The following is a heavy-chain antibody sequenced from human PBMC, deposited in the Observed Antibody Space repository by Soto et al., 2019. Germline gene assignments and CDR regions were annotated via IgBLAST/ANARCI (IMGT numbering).Heavy chain of an antibody. Sequence: PGGSLRLSCAASGFIFSSYAMSWVRQAPGKGLEWVSAISGSGGSTYYADSVKGRFTISRDNSKNTLYLQMNSLRAEDTAVYYCAKESEMSLSDYDWFDPWGQGTLVTVSS. CDR2: ISGSGGST. J-gene: IGHJ5*02. CDR1: GFIFSSYA. CDR3: AKESEMSLSDYDWFDP. D-gene: IGHD4-17*01. V-gene: IGHV3-23*01.